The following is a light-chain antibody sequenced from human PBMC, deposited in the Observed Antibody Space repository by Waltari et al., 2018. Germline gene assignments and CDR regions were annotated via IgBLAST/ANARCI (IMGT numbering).Light chain of an antibody. Sequence: IQLTQSPSSLSASVGDRVTITCRASQGISSYLAWYQQKLGKAPKLLIYAASTLQSGVPSRFSGSGSGTDFTLTISSLQPEDFATYYCQQLNSYPFTFGGGTKVEIK. CDR1: QGISSY. CDR2: AAS. CDR3: QQLNSYPFT. J-gene: IGKJ4*01. V-gene: IGKV1-9*01.